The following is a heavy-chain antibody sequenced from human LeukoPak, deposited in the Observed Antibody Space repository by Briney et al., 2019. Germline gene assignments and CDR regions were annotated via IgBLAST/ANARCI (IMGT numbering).Heavy chain of an antibody. CDR3: ARDEEGGSYPLDY. V-gene: IGHV3-30*02. J-gene: IGHJ4*02. CDR1: GFTFSSYG. Sequence: TGGSLRLSCAASGFTFSSYGMHWVRQAPGKGLESVAFIRYDGSNKYYADSVKGRFTISRDNAKNSLYLQMNSLRAEDTALYYCARDEEGGSYPLDYWGQGTLVTVSS. CDR2: IRYDGSNK. D-gene: IGHD1-26*01.